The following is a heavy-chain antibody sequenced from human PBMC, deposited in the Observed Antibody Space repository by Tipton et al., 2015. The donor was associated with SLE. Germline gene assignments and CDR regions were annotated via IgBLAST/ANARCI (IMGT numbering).Heavy chain of an antibody. V-gene: IGHV4-59*08. D-gene: IGHD5-18*01. CDR1: GGSISSYY. J-gene: IGHJ5*02. CDR3: AGAAMGINWFDP. Sequence: TLSLTCTVSGGSISSYYWSWIRQPPGKGLEWIGYIYYSGSTNYNPSRKSRVTISVDTSKNQFSLKLSSVTAADTAVYYCAGAAMGINWFDPWGQGTLVTVSS. CDR2: IYYSGST.